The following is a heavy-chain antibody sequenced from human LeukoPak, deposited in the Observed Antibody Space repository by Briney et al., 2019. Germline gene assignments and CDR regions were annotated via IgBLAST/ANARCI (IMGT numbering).Heavy chain of an antibody. V-gene: IGHV3-48*01. CDR3: VGIRYFDWVSSGY. Sequence: PGGSLRLSCAASGFTLTSDSMNWVRQAPGKGLEWISYISSGATTTYYADSVKGRFTISRDNSKNTLYLQMNSLRAEDTAVYFCVGIRYFDWVSSGYWGQGTLVTVSS. D-gene: IGHD3-9*01. CDR1: GFTLTSDS. J-gene: IGHJ4*02. CDR2: ISSGATTT.